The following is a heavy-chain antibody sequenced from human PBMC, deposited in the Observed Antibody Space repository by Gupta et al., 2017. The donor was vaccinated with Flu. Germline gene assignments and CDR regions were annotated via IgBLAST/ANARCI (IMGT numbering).Heavy chain of an antibody. D-gene: IGHD3-16*01. V-gene: IGHV1-46*03. Sequence: GYTFSNYHIHCVGQVPGQGFEWMGIIYPGSGSTAYEPKDRDRIIVTRDTSTATSYMELRSLRPEDTAIYFCCRGGRVADIWPPIDDGGQGALVTVSS. J-gene: IGHJ4*02. CDR1: GYTFSNYH. CDR2: IYPGSGST. CDR3: CRGGRVADIWPPIDD.